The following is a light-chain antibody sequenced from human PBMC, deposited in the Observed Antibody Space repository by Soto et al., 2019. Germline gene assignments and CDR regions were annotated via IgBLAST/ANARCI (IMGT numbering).Light chain of an antibody. CDR2: DDS. CDR1: NNDVGAYNY. Sequence: QSALTQPASVSGSPGQSITISCTGTNNDVGAYNYVSWFQQHPGKAPKTMIYDDSNRPSGVSNRFSGSKSGNTASLTISGLQAEDEADYYCSSYTRSNTVLFGGGTKLTVL. J-gene: IGLJ3*02. V-gene: IGLV2-14*03. CDR3: SSYTRSNTVL.